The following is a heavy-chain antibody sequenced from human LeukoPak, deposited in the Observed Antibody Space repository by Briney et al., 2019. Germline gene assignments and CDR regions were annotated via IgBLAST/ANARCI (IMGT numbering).Heavy chain of an antibody. CDR2: IRSKAYGGTT. CDR3: TRMTCSSTSCYQDAFDI. V-gene: IGHV3-49*03. J-gene: IGHJ3*02. Sequence: GGSLRLSCTASGFTFGDYAMSWLRQAPGKGLELVGFIRSKAYGGTTEYAASVKGRFTISRDDSKSIAYLQMNSLKTEDRAVYYCTRMTCSSTSCYQDAFDIWGQGTMVTVSS. CDR1: GFTFGDYA. D-gene: IGHD2-2*01.